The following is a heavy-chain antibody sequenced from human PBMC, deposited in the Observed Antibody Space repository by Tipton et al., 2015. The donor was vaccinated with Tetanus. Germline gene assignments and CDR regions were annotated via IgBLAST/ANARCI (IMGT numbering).Heavy chain of an antibody. V-gene: IGHV3-7*01. D-gene: IGHD5-18*01. Sequence: SLRLSCAASGFTFNTYAMSWVRQAPGKGLEWVASIKQDGSDKNYVDSVKGRFTISRDNAKNSLYLQMSSPRAEDTAVYYCARDASRYTYGSNYFDYWGQGTLVTVSS. CDR3: ARDASRYTYGSNYFDY. CDR2: IKQDGSDK. J-gene: IGHJ4*02. CDR1: GFTFNTYA.